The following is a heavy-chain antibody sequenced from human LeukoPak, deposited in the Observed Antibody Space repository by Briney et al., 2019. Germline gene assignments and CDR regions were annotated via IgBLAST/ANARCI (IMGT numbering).Heavy chain of an antibody. CDR1: GFTFSSYG. CDR3: ARYCGGDCYYDY. J-gene: IGHJ4*02. V-gene: IGHV3-30*03. Sequence: PGRSLRLSCAASGFTFSSYGMHWVRQAPRKELEWVAVISYDGSNKYYADSVKGRFTISRDNSKNTLYLQMNSLRAEDTAVYYCARYCGGDCYYDYWGQGTLVTVSS. D-gene: IGHD2-21*02. CDR2: ISYDGSNK.